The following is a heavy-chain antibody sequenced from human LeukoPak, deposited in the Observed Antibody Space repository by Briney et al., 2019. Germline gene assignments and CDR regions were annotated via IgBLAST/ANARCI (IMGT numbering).Heavy chain of an antibody. V-gene: IGHV4-39*01. CDR2: IYYSGST. CDR3: ARHYYDSSGYLRAEYFQH. D-gene: IGHD3-22*01. CDR1: GGSISSSSYY. J-gene: IGHJ1*01. Sequence: SETLSLTCTVSGGSISSSSYYWGWIRQPPGKGLEWIGSIYYSGSTYYNPSLKSRVTISVDTSKNQFSLKLSSVTAADTAVYYCARHYYDSSGYLRAEYFQHWGQGTLVTVSS.